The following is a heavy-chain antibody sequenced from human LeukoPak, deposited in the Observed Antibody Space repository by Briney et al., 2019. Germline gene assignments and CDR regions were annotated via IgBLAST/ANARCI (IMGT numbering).Heavy chain of an antibody. V-gene: IGHV3-23*01. Sequence: GGSLRLSCAASGFTFSRYAMSWVRQAPGKGLEWVSGISDSSGKTYYADSVKGRFTISRDNSKNTLYLQMNRLRPEDAAVYYCAKAPVTTCRGAYCYPFDYWGQGTLVTASS. CDR2: ISDSSGKT. CDR1: GFTFSRYA. J-gene: IGHJ4*02. D-gene: IGHD2-21*01. CDR3: AKAPVTTCRGAYCYPFDY.